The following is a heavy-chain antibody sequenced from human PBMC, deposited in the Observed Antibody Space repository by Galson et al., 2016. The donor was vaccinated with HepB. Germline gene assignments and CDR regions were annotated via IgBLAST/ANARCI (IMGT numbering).Heavy chain of an antibody. V-gene: IGHV1-46*01. J-gene: IGHJ4*02. CDR3: ARDPNYYASGPGNPNDDY. CDR2: INPTGGST. Sequence: SVKVSCKASGYSLSSYYMHWVRQAPGQGLEWMGIINPTGGSTNYIEKFQGRVNMTRDTSTSTVYMELSSLKSEDTAVYYCARDPNYYASGPGNPNDDYWGQGTLVTVSS. CDR1: GYSLSSYY. D-gene: IGHD3-10*01.